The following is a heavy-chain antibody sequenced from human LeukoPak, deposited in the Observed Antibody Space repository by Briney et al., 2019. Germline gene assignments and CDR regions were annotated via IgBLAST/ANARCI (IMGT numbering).Heavy chain of an antibody. D-gene: IGHD2-2*01. Sequence: KTSETLSLTCTVSGGSISSSSYYWGWIRQPPGKGLEWIGSIYYSGSTYYNPSLKSRVTISVDTSKNQFSLKLSSVTAADTAVYYCARHGRNFVTGYQLPSSNSPFDPWGQGTLVTVSS. V-gene: IGHV4-39*01. J-gene: IGHJ5*02. CDR3: ARHGRNFVTGYQLPSSNSPFDP. CDR1: GGSISSSSYY. CDR2: IYYSGST.